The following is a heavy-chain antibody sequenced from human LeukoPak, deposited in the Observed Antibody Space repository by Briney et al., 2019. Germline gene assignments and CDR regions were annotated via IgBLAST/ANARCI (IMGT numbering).Heavy chain of an antibody. CDR1: GGTISSYY. D-gene: IGHD4-11*01. CDR3: ATPGGLDSNYIFDY. V-gene: IGHV4-59*08. Sequence: SETLSLTCTVSGGTISSYYWNWIRQPPGKGLEWIGYIHYSGSTKYNPSLKSRVTISVDTSKNQFSLKLSSVTAADTAVYYCATPGGLDSNYIFDYWGQGTLVTVSS. J-gene: IGHJ4*02. CDR2: IHYSGST.